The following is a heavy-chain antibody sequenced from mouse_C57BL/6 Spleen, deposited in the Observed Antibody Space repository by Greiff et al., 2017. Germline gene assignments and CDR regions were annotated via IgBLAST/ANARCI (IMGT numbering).Heavy chain of an antibody. J-gene: IGHJ4*01. CDR3: ASDGNYYAMDY. CDR1: GFTFSDYG. Sequence: EVQLVESGGGLVKPGGSLKLSCAASGFTFSDYGMHWVRQAPEKGLEWVAYISSGSSTIYYADTVKGRFTISRDNAKNTLFLQMTSLRSEDTAMYYCASDGNYYAMDYWGQGTSVTVSS. D-gene: IGHD2-1*01. V-gene: IGHV5-17*01. CDR2: ISSGSSTI.